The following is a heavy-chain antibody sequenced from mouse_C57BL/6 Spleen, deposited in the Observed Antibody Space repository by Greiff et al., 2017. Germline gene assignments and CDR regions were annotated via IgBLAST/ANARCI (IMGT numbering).Heavy chain of an antibody. Sequence: QVQLQQPGAELVMPGASVKLSCKASGYTFTSYWMHWVKQRPGQGLEWIGEIDPSDSYTNYTQKFKGKSTLTVDKSSSTAYLQLSSLSSEDSAVYYCARRSRYDALDYWGQGTSVTVSS. CDR2: IDPSDSYT. J-gene: IGHJ4*01. D-gene: IGHD1-1*01. V-gene: IGHV1-69*01. CDR1: GYTFTSYW. CDR3: ARRSRYDALDY.